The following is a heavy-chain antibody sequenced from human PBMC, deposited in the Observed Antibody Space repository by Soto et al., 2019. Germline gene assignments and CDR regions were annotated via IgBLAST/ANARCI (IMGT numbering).Heavy chain of an antibody. D-gene: IGHD3-16*01. CDR2: INGDGTII. Sequence: EVQLVESGGGLVQPGGSLRLSCAVSGFTLSNYYMHWARQAPGKGLVWVSHINGDGTIIDYADSVKGRFAISRDNARNTLYLQMNSLRAEDTAVYYCARGGLPAALDIWGEGTMVPVSS. CDR1: GFTLSNYY. V-gene: IGHV3-74*01. CDR3: ARGGLPAALDI. J-gene: IGHJ3*02.